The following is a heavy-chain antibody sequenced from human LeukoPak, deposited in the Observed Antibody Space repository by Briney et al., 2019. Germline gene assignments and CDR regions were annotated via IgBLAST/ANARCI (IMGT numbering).Heavy chain of an antibody. CDR2: ISYDGSNK. V-gene: IGHV3-30*18. J-gene: IGHJ4*02. Sequence: GRSLRLSCAASGFTFSSYGMHWVRQAPGKGLEWVAVISYDGSNKYYADSVKGRFTISRDNSKNTLYLQMNSLRAEDTAVYYCAKDSIMITFGGAFDYWGQGTLVTVSS. CDR3: AKDSIMITFGGAFDY. D-gene: IGHD3-16*01. CDR1: GFTFSSYG.